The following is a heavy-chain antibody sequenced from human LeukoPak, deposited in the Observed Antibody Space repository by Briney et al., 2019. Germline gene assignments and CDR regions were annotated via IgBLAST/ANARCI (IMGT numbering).Heavy chain of an antibody. D-gene: IGHD3-22*01. CDR1: GGSISSYY. CDR2: IYTSGST. V-gene: IGHV4-4*07. J-gene: IGHJ4*02. Sequence: PSETLSLTCTVSGGSISSYYWSWIRQPAGKGLEWIGRIYTSGSTNYNPSLKSRVTISVDTSKNQFSLKLSSVTAADTAVYYCGYYDSSGIIDYFDYWGQGTLVTVSS. CDR3: GYYDSSGIIDYFDY.